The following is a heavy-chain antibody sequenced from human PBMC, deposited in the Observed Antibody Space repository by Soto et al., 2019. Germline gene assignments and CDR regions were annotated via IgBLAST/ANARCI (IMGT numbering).Heavy chain of an antibody. Sequence: GGSLRLSCAASGLTFSSYWMHWVRQAPGKGLVWVSRINSDGSSTSYADSVKGRFTISRDNAKNTLYLQMNSLRAEDTAVYYCARALDRDRGYSYGTGYWGQGTLVTVSS. CDR2: INSDGSST. D-gene: IGHD5-18*01. V-gene: IGHV3-74*01. CDR3: ARALDRDRGYSYGTGY. CDR1: GLTFSSYW. J-gene: IGHJ4*02.